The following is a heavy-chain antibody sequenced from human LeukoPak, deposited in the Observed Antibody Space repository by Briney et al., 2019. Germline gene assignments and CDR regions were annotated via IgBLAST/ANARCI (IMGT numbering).Heavy chain of an antibody. CDR3: AREGSYYRARHFDY. V-gene: IGHV4-61*02. CDR2: IYTSGST. CDR1: GGSICSSSYY. D-gene: IGHD1-26*01. J-gene: IGHJ4*02. Sequence: SETLSLTCTVSGGSICSSSYYWSWIRQPAGKGLEWIGRIYTSGSTNYNPSLKSRVTMSVDTSKNQFSLKLSSVTAADTAVYYCAREGSYYRARHFDYWGQGTLVTVSS.